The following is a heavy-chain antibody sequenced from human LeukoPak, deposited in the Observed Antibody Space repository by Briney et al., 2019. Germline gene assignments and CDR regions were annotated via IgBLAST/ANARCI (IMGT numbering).Heavy chain of an antibody. Sequence: GASVKVSCKASGYTLTSYDINWVRQATGQWLEWMGWMNPNSGRTGYAQNFQGRITITRNTSISTAYMELSSLRSEDTAVYYCTRETSSRYFDYWGQGTLVTVSS. CDR2: MNPNSGRT. J-gene: IGHJ4*02. CDR3: TRETSSRYFDY. CDR1: GYTLTSYD. V-gene: IGHV1-8*01.